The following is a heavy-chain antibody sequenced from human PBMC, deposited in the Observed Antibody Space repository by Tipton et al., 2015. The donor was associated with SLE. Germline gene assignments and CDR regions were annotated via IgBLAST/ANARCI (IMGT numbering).Heavy chain of an antibody. D-gene: IGHD4-17*01. CDR2: FCQSRST. V-gene: IGHV4-4*02. J-gene: IGHJ3*01. Sequence: TLSLTCAVSGASISSNIWWWSWVRQPPGKGLEWVGEFCQSRSTHPNPSLKSRLTISMDTSKNQFSLRWNFATAAGAAVYYWARVGPSVTSGYPGAGVDVCGQGTVVTLST. CDR3: ARVGPSVTSGYPGAGVDV. CDR1: GASISSNIW.